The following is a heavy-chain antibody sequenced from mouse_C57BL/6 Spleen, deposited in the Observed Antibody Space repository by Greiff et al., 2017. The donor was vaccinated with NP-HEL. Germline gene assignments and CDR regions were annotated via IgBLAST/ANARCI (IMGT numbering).Heavy chain of an antibody. D-gene: IGHD1-1*01. CDR3: ARRGYCGSSYEENYAMDY. CDR2: INPNNGGT. CDR1: GYTFTDYN. Sequence: VQLQQSGPELVKPGASVKMSCKASGYTFTDYNLHWVKQSHGKSLEWIGYINPNNGGTSYNQKFKGKATLTVNKSSSTAYMELRSLTSEDSAVYYCARRGYCGSSYEENYAMDYWGQGTSVTVSS. V-gene: IGHV1-22*01. J-gene: IGHJ4*01.